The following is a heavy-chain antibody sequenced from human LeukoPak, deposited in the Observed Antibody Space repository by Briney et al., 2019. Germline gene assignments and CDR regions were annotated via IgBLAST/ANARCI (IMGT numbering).Heavy chain of an antibody. CDR2: IYYSGST. V-gene: IGHV4-39*07. CDR3: ARDSINYYGSGSLDY. Sequence: SETLSLTCTVSGGSISSSSYYWGWIRQPPGKGLEWIGSIYYSGSTYYNPSLKSRVTISADTSKNQFSLKLSSVTAADTAVYYCARDSINYYGSGSLDYWGQGTLVTVSS. J-gene: IGHJ4*02. CDR1: GGSISSSSYY. D-gene: IGHD3-10*01.